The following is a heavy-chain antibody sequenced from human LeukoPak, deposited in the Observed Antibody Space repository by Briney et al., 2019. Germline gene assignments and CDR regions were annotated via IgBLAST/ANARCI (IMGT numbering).Heavy chain of an antibody. J-gene: IGHJ4*02. V-gene: IGHV1-69*13. D-gene: IGHD6-19*01. CDR2: IIPMFGIA. CDR3: ARDRPYTGGWRGFDY. CDR1: GVTFSRYA. Sequence: SVRVSCKASGVTFSRYAISWVRQAPGQGLEWMGGIIPMFGIANYAQKFQGRVTITADESTSTAYMELSSLRSEDTAVYYCARDRPYTGGWRGFDYWGQGTLVTVSS.